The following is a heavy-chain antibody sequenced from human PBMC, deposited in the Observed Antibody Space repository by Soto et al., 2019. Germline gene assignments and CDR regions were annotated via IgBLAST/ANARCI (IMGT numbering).Heavy chain of an antibody. CDR2: ISSSGGTI. V-gene: IGHV3-11*01. Sequence: QVQLVESGGGLVKPGGSLRLSCAASGFTFSDYYMSWIRQAPGKGLEWVSYISSSGGTIYSAASVKGRFTISRDNAKNSLYLQMDSLRAEDTAVYYCARDAPVGYGMDVWGQGTTVTVSS. J-gene: IGHJ6*02. CDR3: ARDAPVGYGMDV. CDR1: GFTFSDYY. D-gene: IGHD1-26*01.